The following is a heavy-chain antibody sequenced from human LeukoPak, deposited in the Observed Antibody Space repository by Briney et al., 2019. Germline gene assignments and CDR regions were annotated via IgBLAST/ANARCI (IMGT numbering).Heavy chain of an antibody. V-gene: IGHV3-48*03. CDR1: GFTFSSYE. D-gene: IGHD6-6*01. J-gene: IGHJ6*03. CDR2: ISSSGSTI. Sequence: GGSLRLSCAASGFTFSSYEMNWVRQAPGKGLEWVSYISSSGSTIYYADSVKGRFTISRDNAKNSLYLQMNSLRAEDTAVYYCARAVAARWDYYYYMDVWGKGTTVTVSS. CDR3: ARAVAARWDYYYYMDV.